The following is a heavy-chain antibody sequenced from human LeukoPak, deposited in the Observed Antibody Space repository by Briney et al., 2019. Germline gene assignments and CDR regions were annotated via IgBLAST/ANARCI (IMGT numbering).Heavy chain of an antibody. CDR1: GFTFSSYG. V-gene: IGHV3-33*01. CDR2: IWYDGSNK. CDR3: ARSAAAGEFDY. D-gene: IGHD6-13*01. J-gene: IGHJ4*02. Sequence: GRSLRLSCAAYGFTFSSYGMHWVRQAPGKGLEWVAVIWYDGSNKYYADSVKGRFTISRDNATNSLYLQMNSLRAEDTALYYCARSAAAGEFDYWGQGTLVTVSS.